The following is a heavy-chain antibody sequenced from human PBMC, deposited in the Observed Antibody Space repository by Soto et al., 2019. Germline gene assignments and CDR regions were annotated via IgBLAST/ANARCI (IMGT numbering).Heavy chain of an antibody. J-gene: IGHJ3*02. CDR2: INPNSGGT. Sequence: VASVKVSCKASGYTFTGYYMHWVRQAPGQGLEWMGWINPNSGGTNYAQKFQGWVTMTRDTSISTAYMELSRLRSDDTAVYYCAREWTRYCSGGSCYSDAFDIWGQGTMVTVSS. CDR3: AREWTRYCSGGSCYSDAFDI. D-gene: IGHD2-15*01. V-gene: IGHV1-2*04. CDR1: GYTFTGYY.